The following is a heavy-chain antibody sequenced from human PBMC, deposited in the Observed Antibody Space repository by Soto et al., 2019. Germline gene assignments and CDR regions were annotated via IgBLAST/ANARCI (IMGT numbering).Heavy chain of an antibody. CDR2: INPVGRT. V-gene: IGHV4-34*01. CDR3: ARCQRSDAYFDS. J-gene: IGHJ4*02. Sequence: PSETLSLTCAVSGGSFSGYXXNWIRQPPGKGLEWIGDINPVGRTTCYPSLRSRVTISLDTSKNQFSLKLSSVTAADTAIYFCARCQRSDAYFDSWGQGSLVTVSS. CDR1: GGSFSGYX.